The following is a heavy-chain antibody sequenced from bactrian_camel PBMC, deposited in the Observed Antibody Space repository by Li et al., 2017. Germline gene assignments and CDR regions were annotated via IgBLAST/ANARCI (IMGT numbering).Heavy chain of an antibody. CDR3: AAGKASRLFTYCIGGSDVSGY. J-gene: IGHJ6*01. CDR2: IDSDGEE. D-gene: IGHD2*01. V-gene: IGHV3S10*01. CDR1: GYTYFSYN. Sequence: DVQLVESGGGSVQAGESLKLSCAAPGYTYFSYNMAWFRQTPGKEREGVAGIDSDGEERYADSVRGRFTISADSAKSTVYLQMNSLKPEDTAMYYCAAGKASRLFTYCIGGSDVSGYWGQGTHVTVS.